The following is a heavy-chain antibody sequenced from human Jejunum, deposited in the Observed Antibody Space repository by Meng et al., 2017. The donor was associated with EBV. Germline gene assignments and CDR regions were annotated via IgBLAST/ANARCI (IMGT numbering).Heavy chain of an antibody. CDR3: ARHRDVDYHLHY. J-gene: IGHJ4*02. D-gene: IGHD4-17*01. Sequence: EDQLVGLAGALFPPGGSLTLCCAASGFTVSSDYMSWARQAPGKGLEWVSVISTGGSIFYADSVKGRFTISRDNSKNTLYLQMNSLGAEDTAVYYCARHRDVDYHLHYWGQGSLVTVSS. CDR2: ISTGGSI. V-gene: IGHV3-53*01. CDR1: GFTVSSDY.